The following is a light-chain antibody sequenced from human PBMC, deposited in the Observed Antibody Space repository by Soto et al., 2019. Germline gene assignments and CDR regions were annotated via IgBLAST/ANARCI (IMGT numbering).Light chain of an antibody. V-gene: IGKV3D-15*01. CDR3: QHRIIWPVS. CDR2: GAS. J-gene: IGKJ5*01. CDR1: QSVSSN. Sequence: EIVMTQSPATLSVSPGERATLSCRASQSVSSNLAWYQQKPGQAPRLLIYGASTRATGIPARFSGSGSGTEFTLTISSLQSEDFAVYYCQHRIIWPVSFGQGTRLEIK.